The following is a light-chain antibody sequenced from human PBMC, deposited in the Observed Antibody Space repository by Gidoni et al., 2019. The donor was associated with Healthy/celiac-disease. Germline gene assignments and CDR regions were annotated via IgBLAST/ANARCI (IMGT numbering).Light chain of an antibody. CDR3: QQYNSYPYT. CDR2: DAS. CDR1: QSISSW. J-gene: IGKJ2*01. Sequence: DIQMTQSPSTLSASVGDRGTITCRASQSISSWLAWYQQKPGKAPKLLIYDASSLESGVPSRFSGSGSGTEFTLTIISLQPDDFATYYCQQYNSYPYTFGQGTKLEIK. V-gene: IGKV1-5*01.